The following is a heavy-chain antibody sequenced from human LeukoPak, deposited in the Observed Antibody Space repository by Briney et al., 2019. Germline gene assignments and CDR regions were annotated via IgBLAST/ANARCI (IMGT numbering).Heavy chain of an antibody. Sequence: SETLSLTCAVYGGSFSGYYWSWIRQPPGKGLEWIGEINHSGSTNYNPSLKSRVTISIDTSKNQFSLKLSSVTAADTAVYYCARADKLRSDAFDIWGQGTMVTVSS. J-gene: IGHJ3*02. CDR2: INHSGST. CDR3: ARADKLRSDAFDI. V-gene: IGHV4-34*01. CDR1: GGSFSGYY. D-gene: IGHD4-17*01.